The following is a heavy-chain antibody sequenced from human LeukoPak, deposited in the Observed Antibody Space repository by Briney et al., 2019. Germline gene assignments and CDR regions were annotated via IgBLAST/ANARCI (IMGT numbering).Heavy chain of an antibody. J-gene: IGHJ4*02. Sequence: SETLSLTCAVYGGSFSGSNWSWIRQPPGKGLEWIGEIYNSGSTIYNPSLKSRVTTSVDTSKNQFSLNLISVTAADTAVYYCVRAYDYWGQGTLVTVSS. CDR3: VRAYDY. CDR1: GGSFSGSN. CDR2: IYNSGST. V-gene: IGHV4-34*01.